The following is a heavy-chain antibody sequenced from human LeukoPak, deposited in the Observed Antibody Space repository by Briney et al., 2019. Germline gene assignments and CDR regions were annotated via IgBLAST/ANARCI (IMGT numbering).Heavy chain of an antibody. Sequence: SQTLSLTCTVSGGSISSGASDWGWIRQHPKRGLEWVGYINHSGSTYYNPSLGSRVTMSVDTSKNQFSLTLSSVTAADSAVYYCARAARQGFTMIVVPFFYFDLWGRGTLVTVSS. J-gene: IGHJ2*01. CDR2: INHSGST. D-gene: IGHD3-22*01. CDR3: ARAARQGFTMIVVPFFYFDL. V-gene: IGHV4-31*03. CDR1: GGSISSGASD.